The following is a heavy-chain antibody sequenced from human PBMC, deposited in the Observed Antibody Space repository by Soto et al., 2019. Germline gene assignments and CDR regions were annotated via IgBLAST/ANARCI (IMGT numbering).Heavy chain of an antibody. CDR1: GGSISSYY. Sequence: PSETLSLTCPVSGGSISSYYWSWILQPPGKGLEWIGYIYYSGSTNYNPSLKSRVTISVDTSKNQFSLKLSSVTAADTAVYYCERHRYSFGVTRFDYWGQGTLVTVSS. CDR2: IYYSGST. D-gene: IGHD3-10*01. J-gene: IGHJ4*02. CDR3: ERHRYSFGVTRFDY. V-gene: IGHV4-59*01.